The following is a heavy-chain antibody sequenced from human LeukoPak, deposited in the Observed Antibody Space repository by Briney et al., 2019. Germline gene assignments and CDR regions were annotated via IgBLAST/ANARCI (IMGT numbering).Heavy chain of an antibody. CDR3: ARHYYDSSGYYIKDY. D-gene: IGHD3-22*01. Sequence: GGSLRLSCAASGFTFSSYSMNWVRQAPGKGLEWGSYISGSSSTIYYADSVKGRFTISRDNGKNTLYLQMNSLRAEDTAVYYCARHYYDSSGYYIKDYWGQGTLVTVSS. CDR1: GFTFSSYS. J-gene: IGHJ4*02. CDR2: ISGSSSTI. V-gene: IGHV3-48*01.